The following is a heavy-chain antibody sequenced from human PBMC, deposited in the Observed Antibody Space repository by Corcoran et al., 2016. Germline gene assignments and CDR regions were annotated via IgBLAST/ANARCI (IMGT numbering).Heavy chain of an antibody. CDR1: GFTFSSYA. CDR3: AKAVGATGNDY. Sequence: QVQLVESGGGVVQPGRSLRLSCTASGFTFSSYAMHWVRQAPGKGLEWVAVISYDGSNKYYADSVKGRFTISRDNSKNTLYLQMNSLRAEDTAVYYCAKAVGATGNDYWGQGTLVTVSS. D-gene: IGHD1-26*01. V-gene: IGHV3-30*18. J-gene: IGHJ4*02. CDR2: ISYDGSNK.